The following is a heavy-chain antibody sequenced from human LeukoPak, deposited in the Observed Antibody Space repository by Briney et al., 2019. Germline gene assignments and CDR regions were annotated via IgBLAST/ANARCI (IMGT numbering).Heavy chain of an antibody. J-gene: IGHJ4*02. CDR2: INHSGST. D-gene: IGHD6-19*01. V-gene: IGHV4-34*01. CDR1: GGSFSGYY. CDR3: ASQVAVAGTVRDY. Sequence: SETLSLTCAVYGGSFSGYYWSWIRQPPGKGLEWIGEINHSGSTNYNPSLKGRVTISVDTSKNQFSLKLSSVTAADTAVYYCASQVAVAGTVRDYWGQGTLVTVSS.